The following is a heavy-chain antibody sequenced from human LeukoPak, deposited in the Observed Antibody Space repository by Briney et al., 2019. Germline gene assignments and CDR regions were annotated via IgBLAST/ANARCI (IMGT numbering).Heavy chain of an antibody. Sequence: GESLKISCKGSGYSITSYWISWVRQMPGKGLEWMGIIYPGDSDTRYSPSFQGQVTISADKSISTAYLQWSSLKASDSAMYYCARSPWYSSSWTNYYYHMEGWGQRDHGHHLL. V-gene: IGHV5-51*01. D-gene: IGHD6-13*01. CDR3: ARSPWYSSSWTNYYYHMEG. CDR1: GYSITSYW. J-gene: IGHJ6*03. CDR2: IYPGDSDT.